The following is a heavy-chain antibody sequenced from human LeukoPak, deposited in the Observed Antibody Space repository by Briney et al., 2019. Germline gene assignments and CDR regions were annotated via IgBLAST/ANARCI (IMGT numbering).Heavy chain of an antibody. J-gene: IGHJ3*02. CDR1: GFTFSSYA. D-gene: IGHD3-22*01. CDR3: AKDVTMIVVGHYPGAFDI. Sequence: GGSLRLSCAASGFTFSSYAMSWVRQAPGKGLEWVSAISGSGGSTYYADSVKGRFTISRDNSKNTLYLQMNSLRAEDTALYSCAKDVTMIVVGHYPGAFDIWGQGTMVTVSS. CDR2: ISGSGGST. V-gene: IGHV3-23*01.